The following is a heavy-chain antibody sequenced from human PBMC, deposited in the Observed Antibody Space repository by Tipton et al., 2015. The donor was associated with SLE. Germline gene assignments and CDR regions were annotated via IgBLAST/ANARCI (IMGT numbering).Heavy chain of an antibody. CDR1: GFIVSSNY. J-gene: IGHJ4*02. Sequence: SLRLSCAASGFIVSSNYMTWVRQAPGKGLEWVSVIYSGGTTYYADSVKGRFTISRGNSKNTLYLQMNSLRPEDTAVYYCARDDYGDYALDSWGQGTLVTVSS. D-gene: IGHD4-17*01. V-gene: IGHV3-53*05. CDR2: IYSGGTT. CDR3: ARDDYGDYALDS.